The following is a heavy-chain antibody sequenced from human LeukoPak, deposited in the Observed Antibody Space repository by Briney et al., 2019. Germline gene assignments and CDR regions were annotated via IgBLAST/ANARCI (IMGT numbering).Heavy chain of an antibody. CDR3: ARLAGSGIGWFAP. Sequence: ASVKVSCKASGYTFTGYYMHWVRQAPGQGLEWMGWINPNSGGTNYAQKFQGRVTMTRDTSISTAYMELSRLRSDDTAVYYCARLAGSGIGWFAPWGQGTLVTVSS. J-gene: IGHJ5*02. V-gene: IGHV1-2*02. D-gene: IGHD3-10*01. CDR1: GYTFTGYY. CDR2: INPNSGGT.